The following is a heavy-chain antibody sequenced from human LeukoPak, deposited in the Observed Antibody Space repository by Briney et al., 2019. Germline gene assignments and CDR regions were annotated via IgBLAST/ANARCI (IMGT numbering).Heavy chain of an antibody. J-gene: IGHJ6*03. CDR2: IKSKTDGGTT. V-gene: IGHV3-15*01. D-gene: IGHD3/OR15-3a*01. CDR3: TTGTGYFEPYYYYYYMDV. Sequence: GGSLRLSCAASGFTFSNAWMSWVRQAPGKGLEWVGRIKSKTDGGTTDYAAPVKGRFTISRDDSKNTLYLQMNSLKTEDTAVYYCTTGTGYFEPYYYYYYMDVWGKGTTVTVSS. CDR1: GFTFSNAW.